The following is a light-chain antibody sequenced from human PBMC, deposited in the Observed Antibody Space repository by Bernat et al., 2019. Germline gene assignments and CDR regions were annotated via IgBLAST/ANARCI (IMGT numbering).Light chain of an antibody. CDR3: LKNNSYSYT. Sequence: DIQLTQSPPFLSASVGDRVTITCRASQVIGTYLAWYQQKPGKAPNLLIYGASTLQTGVPSRFSGSGSGTEFTLTISSLQTEDVATYHCLKNNSYSYTFGQGTRLEIK. V-gene: IGKV1-9*01. J-gene: IGKJ5*01. CDR1: QVIGTY. CDR2: GAS.